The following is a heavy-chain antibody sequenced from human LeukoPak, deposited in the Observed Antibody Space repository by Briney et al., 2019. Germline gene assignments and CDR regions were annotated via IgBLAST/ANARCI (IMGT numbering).Heavy chain of an antibody. D-gene: IGHD3-22*01. CDR3: TRVANYYDSSGYFALEYYFDY. CDR2: IRGSGTT. V-gene: IGHV3-49*03. CDR1: GFTFADYT. J-gene: IGHJ4*02. Sequence: GGSLRLSCTTSGFTFADYTMHWFRQAPGKRLESVGFIRGSGTTEYAASVKGRFTISRDDSKSIAYLQMNSLKTEDTAVYYCTRVANYYDSSGYFALEYYFDYWGQGTLVTVSS.